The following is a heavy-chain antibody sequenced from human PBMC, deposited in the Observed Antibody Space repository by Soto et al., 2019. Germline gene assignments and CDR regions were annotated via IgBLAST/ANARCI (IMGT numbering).Heavy chain of an antibody. D-gene: IGHD5-12*01. V-gene: IGHV3-23*01. J-gene: IGHJ5*02. CDR2: ISGSGGST. CDR1: GFTFSSYA. CDR3: AKLRIVATNWFDP. Sequence: PGGSLRLSCAASGFTFSSYAVSWVRQAPGKGLEWVPAISGSGGSTYYADSVKGRFTISRDNSKNTLYLQMNSLRAEDTAVYYCAKLRIVATNWFDPWGQGTLVTVSS.